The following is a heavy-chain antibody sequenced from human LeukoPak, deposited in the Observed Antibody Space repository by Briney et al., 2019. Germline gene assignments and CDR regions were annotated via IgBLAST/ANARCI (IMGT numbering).Heavy chain of an antibody. J-gene: IGHJ4*02. CDR1: GFTFSSYA. D-gene: IGHD1-26*01. CDR3: ARGRGGSPWD. CDR2: INHSGST. V-gene: IGHV4-34*01. Sequence: GSLRLSCAASGFTFSSYAMSWIRQPPGKGLEWIGEINHSGSTNYNPSLKSRVTISVDTSKNQFSLKLSSVTAADTAVYYCARGRGGSPWDWGQGTLVTVSS.